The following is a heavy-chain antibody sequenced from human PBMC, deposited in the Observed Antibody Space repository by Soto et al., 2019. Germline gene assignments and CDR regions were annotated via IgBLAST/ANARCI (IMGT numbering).Heavy chain of an antibody. CDR1: GFTFSNYA. Sequence: EVQLLESGGGTVPPGGSLRLYCAASGFTFSNYAMSWVRQAPGRGLEWVLAISGSGGSTYHADSVKGRFAISRDNSKNTLFLQMNSLRAEDTAIYYCAKDILITGVDGFEIWAQGTMVTVSS. V-gene: IGHV3-23*01. J-gene: IGHJ3*02. CDR3: AKDILITGVDGFEI. CDR2: ISGSGGST. D-gene: IGHD1-20*01.